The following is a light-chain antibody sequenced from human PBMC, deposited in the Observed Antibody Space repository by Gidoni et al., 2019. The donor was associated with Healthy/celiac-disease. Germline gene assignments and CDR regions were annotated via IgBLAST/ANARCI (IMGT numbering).Light chain of an antibody. CDR1: QSVSSN. CDR3: QQYNNWPSYT. CDR2: GVS. V-gene: IGKV3-15*01. Sequence: EIVMTQSPATVSVSPGDIATLCCRASQSVSSNLAWYQQKPGQAPRLLIYGVSTRATGIPDRFSGSGSGTEFTLTISSLQSEDVAVYYCQQYNNWPSYTFGQGTKLEIK. J-gene: IGKJ2*01.